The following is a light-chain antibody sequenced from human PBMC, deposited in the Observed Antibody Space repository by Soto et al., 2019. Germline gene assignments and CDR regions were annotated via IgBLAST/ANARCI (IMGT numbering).Light chain of an antibody. V-gene: IGLV3-1*01. J-gene: IGLJ2*01. CDR1: KLGNKF. CDR3: QAWDSRHVV. CDR2: QDS. Sequence: SYELTQPPSMSGSPGQTASITCSGEKLGNKFVCWYQQKPGQSPVVVIYQDSRRPSGIPERFSGSNSGNTATLTISGTQAMDEADYYCQAWDSRHVVFGGGTKVTVL.